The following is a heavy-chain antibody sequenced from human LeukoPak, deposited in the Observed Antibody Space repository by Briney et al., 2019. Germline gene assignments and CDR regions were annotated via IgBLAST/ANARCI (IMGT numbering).Heavy chain of an antibody. Sequence: AGGSLRLSCAASGFTFSSYSMNWVLQAPGKGLEWVSSISSSSSYIYYADSVKGRFTISRDNAKNSLYLQMNSLRAEDTAVYYCAKAGMTTVTTHAFDIWGQGTMVTVSS. D-gene: IGHD4-17*01. CDR1: GFTFSSYS. CDR3: AKAGMTTVTTHAFDI. CDR2: ISSSSSYI. J-gene: IGHJ3*02. V-gene: IGHV3-21*01.